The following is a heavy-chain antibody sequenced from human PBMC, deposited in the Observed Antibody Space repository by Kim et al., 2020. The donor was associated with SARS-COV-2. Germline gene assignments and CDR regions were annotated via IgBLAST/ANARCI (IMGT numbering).Heavy chain of an antibody. V-gene: IGHV1-46*01. CDR2: INLSGGST. Sequence: ASVKVSCKTSGYTFTSYNIHWVRQAPGQGLEWMGMINLSGGSTTNAQKFQGRVTMTRDTSTGTVYMELSSLRSDDTAVYFCARVTLGKGFDYWGQGTLVTVSS. CDR3: ARVTLGKGFDY. J-gene: IGHJ4*02. CDR1: GYTFTSYN. D-gene: IGHD3-16*01.